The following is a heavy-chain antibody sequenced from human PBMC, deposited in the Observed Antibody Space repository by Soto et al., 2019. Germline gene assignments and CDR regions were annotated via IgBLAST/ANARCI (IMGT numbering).Heavy chain of an antibody. Sequence: ASVKVSCKASGYTFTSYGISWVRQDTGQGLEWMGWISAYNGNTNYAQKLQGRVTMTTDTSTSTAYMELRSLRSDDTAVYYCARDLYGDYVSSSFDPWGQGTLVTVSS. CDR2: ISAYNGNT. CDR1: GYTFTSYG. V-gene: IGHV1-18*01. D-gene: IGHD4-17*01. J-gene: IGHJ5*02. CDR3: ARDLYGDYVSSSFDP.